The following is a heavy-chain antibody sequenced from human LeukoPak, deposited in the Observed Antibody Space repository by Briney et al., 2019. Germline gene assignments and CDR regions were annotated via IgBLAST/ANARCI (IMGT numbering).Heavy chain of an antibody. J-gene: IGHJ6*02. V-gene: IGHV4-39*07. Sequence: SETLSLTCTVSGGSISSSSYYWSWIRQPPGKGLEWIGEINHSGSTNYNPSLKSRVTISVDTSKNQFSLKLSSVTAADTAVYYCARGGSTMPYYGMDVWGQGTTVTVSS. CDR1: GGSISSSSYY. CDR2: INHSGST. D-gene: IGHD2-2*01. CDR3: ARGGSTMPYYGMDV.